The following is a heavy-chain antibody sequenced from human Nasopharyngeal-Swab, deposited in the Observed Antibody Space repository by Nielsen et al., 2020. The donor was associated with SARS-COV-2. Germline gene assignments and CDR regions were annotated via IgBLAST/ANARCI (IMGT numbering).Heavy chain of an antibody. CDR1: GGSFSGYY. CDR2: INHSGST. D-gene: IGHD1-26*01. V-gene: IGHV4-34*01. Sequence: SETLSLTCAVYGGSFSGYYWSWIRQPPGKGLEWIGEINHSGSTNYNPSLKSRVTIPVDTSKNQFSLKLSSVTAADTAVYYCAHYSSGSLSSPRGRGYFDYWGQGTLVTVSS. J-gene: IGHJ4*02. CDR3: AHYSSGSLSSPRGRGYFDY.